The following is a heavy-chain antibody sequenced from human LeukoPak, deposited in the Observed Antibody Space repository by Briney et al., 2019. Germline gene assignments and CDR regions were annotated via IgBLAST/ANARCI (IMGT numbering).Heavy chain of an antibody. CDR2: IYSGGST. V-gene: IGHV3-53*01. J-gene: IGHJ3*02. CDR3: ARDADEYCSSTTCRGGSFDI. D-gene: IGHD2-2*01. Sequence: PGGSLRLSCAASGFTVSSNYMSWVRQAPGKGLEWVSVIYSGGSTYYADSVKGRFTISRDNSKSTLYLQMNSLRAEDTAVYYCARDADEYCSSTTCRGGSFDIWGQGTMVTVSS. CDR1: GFTVSSNY.